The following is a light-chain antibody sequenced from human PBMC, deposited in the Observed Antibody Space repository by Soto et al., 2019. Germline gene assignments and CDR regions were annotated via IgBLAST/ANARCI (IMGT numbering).Light chain of an antibody. CDR2: ATS. CDR1: QGIRND. CDR3: LQDYSYPRT. J-gene: IGKJ3*01. Sequence: AIQMTQSPSSLSASVGDRVTITCWASQGIRNDLGWYQQKPEKAPRLLIFATSTLHSGVPSRFSGSGFGTDFTLTISSLQPEDVATYYCLQDYSYPRTVGPGTKVDLK. V-gene: IGKV1-6*01.